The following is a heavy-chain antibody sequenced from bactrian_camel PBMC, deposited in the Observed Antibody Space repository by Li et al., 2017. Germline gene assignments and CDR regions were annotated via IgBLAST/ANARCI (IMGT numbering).Heavy chain of an antibody. CDR2: IYSADGDT. Sequence: VQLVESGGGLEQPGGSLRLSCTVSGDTRSRACLAWFRQAPGKEREGVATIYSADGDTTYAASVKGRATISQDNAKTTLYLQMNSLKPEDTAMYYCAADMGGDALCYPWAARFDYWGQGTQVT. V-gene: IGHV3S44*01. D-gene: IGHD3*01. CDR3: AADMGGDALCYPWAARFDY. CDR1: GDTRSRAC. J-gene: IGHJ6*01.